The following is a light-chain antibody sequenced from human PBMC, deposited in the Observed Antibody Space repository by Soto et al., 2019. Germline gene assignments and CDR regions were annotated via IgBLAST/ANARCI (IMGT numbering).Light chain of an antibody. CDR3: SSFAGSPVV. CDR1: SSDVGEENY. J-gene: IGLJ2*01. V-gene: IGLV2-8*01. CDR2: EVN. Sequence: QSALTQPPSASGSPGQSVTITCSGTSSDVGEENYVSWYQQHPGKVPKLILYEVNKRPSGVPDRFSGSRSGNTASLTVSGLQAEDEADYYCSSFAGSPVVFGGGTKLTVL.